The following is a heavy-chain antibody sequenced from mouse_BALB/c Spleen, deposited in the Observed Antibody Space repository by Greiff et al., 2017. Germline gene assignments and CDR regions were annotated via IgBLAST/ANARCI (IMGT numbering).Heavy chain of an antibody. D-gene: IGHD1-1*01. CDR3: ARSPDYYGSSYFDY. V-gene: IGHV8-12*01. J-gene: IGHJ2*01. CDR1: GFSLSTSGMG. CDR2: IYWDDDK. Sequence: QVTLKVSGPGILQPSQTLSLTCSFSGFSLSTSGMGVSWIRQPSGKGLEWLAHIYWDDDKRYNPSLKSRLTISKDTSSNQVFLKITSVDTADTATYYCARSPDYYGSSYFDYWGQGTTLTVSS.